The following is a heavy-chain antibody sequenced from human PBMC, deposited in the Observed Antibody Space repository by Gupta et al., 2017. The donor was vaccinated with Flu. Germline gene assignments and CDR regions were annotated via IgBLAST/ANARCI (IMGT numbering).Heavy chain of an antibody. D-gene: IGHD1-26*01. J-gene: IGHJ4*02. V-gene: IGHV3-23*01. Sequence: VRQAPGKGLEWVSAISGGGDDTYYAASVKGRFTISRDNSKNTLYLDVNSVRTEDTAVYFCSKLNWYSGSYIDHWGQGTAVTVSS. CDR3: SKLNWYSGSYIDH. CDR2: ISGGGDDT.